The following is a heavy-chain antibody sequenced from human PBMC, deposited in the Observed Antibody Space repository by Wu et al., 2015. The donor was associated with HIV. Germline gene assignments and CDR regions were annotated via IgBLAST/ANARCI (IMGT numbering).Heavy chain of an antibody. CDR3: ARPGRQSCTNIYCPPRGNDALEI. J-gene: IGHJ3*02. V-gene: IGHV1-2*02. CDR2: INPRSGDT. CDR1: GYSFIDYI. D-gene: IGHD2-8*01. Sequence: QVQLVQSGAGVKKPGASVKVSCRASGYSFIDYIVHWVRQAPGQGLEWMGWINPRSGDTKYAQKFQGRVTMTRDTPVSTAYMELSRLTSDDTAVYYCARPGRQSCTNIYCPPRGNDALEIWGRGTMVTV.